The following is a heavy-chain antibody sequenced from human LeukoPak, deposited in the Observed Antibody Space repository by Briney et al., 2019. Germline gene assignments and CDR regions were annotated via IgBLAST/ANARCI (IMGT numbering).Heavy chain of an antibody. Sequence: GGSLRLSCAASGFIFSSYEMNWVRQGPGKGLEWVSYISGSGSTIYYADSVKGRFTISRDNAKNSLYLQMNSLRADDTAVYYCARDLKGYCSSTTCSFDYWGQGTLVTVSS. CDR3: ARDLKGYCSSTTCSFDY. V-gene: IGHV3-48*03. J-gene: IGHJ4*02. D-gene: IGHD2-2*01. CDR1: GFIFSSYE. CDR2: ISGSGSTI.